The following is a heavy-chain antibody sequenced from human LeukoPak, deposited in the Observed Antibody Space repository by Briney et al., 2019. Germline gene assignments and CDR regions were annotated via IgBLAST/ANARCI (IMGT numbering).Heavy chain of an antibody. D-gene: IGHD6-19*01. Sequence: SQTLSLTCAISGDSVSSNSAAWIWIRQSPSRGLEWLGRTYYSSKWYNGYAVSVKSRITVNPDTSKNQFSLQLNSVTPEDTALYYCARGAVAVRNAFDIWGQGTMVTVSS. J-gene: IGHJ3*02. CDR1: GDSVSSNSAA. V-gene: IGHV6-1*01. CDR3: ARGAVAVRNAFDI. CDR2: TYYSSKWYN.